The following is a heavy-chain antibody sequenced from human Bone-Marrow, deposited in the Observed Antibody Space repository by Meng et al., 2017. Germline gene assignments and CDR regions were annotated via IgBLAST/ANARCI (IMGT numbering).Heavy chain of an antibody. Sequence: QVQLVQSGPEVKKPGASVWVSCKASDYTSASYGISWFRQAPGQGLEWMGWFVSNADTYPAQKFQGRVTMTRDTHTSTDFMELRSLRFDDTAVYYCARGTPGRSYSDYWGQGTLVTVSS. J-gene: IGHJ4*02. CDR3: ARGTPGRSYSDY. CDR1: DYTSASYG. D-gene: IGHD3-10*01. CDR2: FVSNADT. V-gene: IGHV1-18*01.